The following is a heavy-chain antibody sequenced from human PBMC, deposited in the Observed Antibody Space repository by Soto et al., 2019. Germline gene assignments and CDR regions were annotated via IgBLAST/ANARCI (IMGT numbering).Heavy chain of an antibody. CDR2: IIPILGTA. D-gene: IGHD3-10*02. Sequence: SVKVSCKASGGTFSSYTISWVRQAPGQGLEWMGKIIPILGTANYAQKFQGRVTITADKSTSTAYMEMSSLRSEDTAVYYCARDFHYDLSGEANHWGQGTLVTVSS. V-gene: IGHV1-69*08. CDR3: ARDFHYDLSGEANH. CDR1: GGTFSSYT. J-gene: IGHJ5*02.